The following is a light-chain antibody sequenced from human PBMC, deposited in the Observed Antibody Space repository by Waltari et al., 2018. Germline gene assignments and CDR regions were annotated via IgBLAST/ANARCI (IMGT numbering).Light chain of an antibody. CDR1: ESVSTK. J-gene: IGKJ1*01. V-gene: IGKV3-15*01. CDR3: QQYSNWPPT. CDR2: GAS. Sequence: EVVLTQSPATLSVSPGEGATLSCRASESVSTKLAWYQRKSGQAPRLLIYGASTRATGIPARFSGTGSGTEFTLTVSSLQSEDFALYYCQQYSNWPPTFGQGTKVDIK.